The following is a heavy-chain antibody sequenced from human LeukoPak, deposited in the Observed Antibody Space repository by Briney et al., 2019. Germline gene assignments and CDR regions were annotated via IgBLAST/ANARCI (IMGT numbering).Heavy chain of an antibody. CDR1: GFTFSSYS. V-gene: IGHV3-21*01. Sequence: PGGSLRLSCAASGFTFSSYSMNWVRQAPGKGLEWVSSISSSSSYINYADSVKGRFTISRDNAKNSLCLQMNSLRAEDTAVYYCARRRDGYYFDYWGQGTLVTVSS. CDR3: ARRRDGYYFDY. J-gene: IGHJ4*02. CDR2: ISSSSSYI. D-gene: IGHD5-24*01.